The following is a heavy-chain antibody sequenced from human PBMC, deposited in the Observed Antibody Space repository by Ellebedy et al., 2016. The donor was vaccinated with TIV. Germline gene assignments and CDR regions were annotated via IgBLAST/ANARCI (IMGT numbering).Heavy chain of an antibody. CDR1: GGSISGYY. CDR3: ARAEGWYFDL. CDR2: ISYAGST. V-gene: IGHV4-59*01. J-gene: IGHJ2*01. D-gene: IGHD1-14*01. Sequence: MPGGSLRLSCTVSGGSISGYYWSWIRQPPGKGLEWIGDISYAGSTRYSPSLESRVTISLDTSKNQFSLKVDSVTAADTAVYYCARAEGWYFDLWGRGSLVTVSS.